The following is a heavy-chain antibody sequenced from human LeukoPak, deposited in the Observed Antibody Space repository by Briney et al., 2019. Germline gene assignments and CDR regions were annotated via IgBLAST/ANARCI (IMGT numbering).Heavy chain of an antibody. CDR2: ISSSSSYI. CDR1: GFTFSSYS. D-gene: IGHD3-3*01. J-gene: IGHJ6*03. Sequence: PGGSLRLSCAASGFTFSSYSMNWVRQAPGKGLEWVSSISSSSSYIYYADSVKGRFTISRDNAKNSLYLQMNSLRAEDTAVYYCARVRIFGVVSRGHYYYMDVWGKGTTVTVSS. CDR3: ARVRIFGVVSRGHYYYMDV. V-gene: IGHV3-21*01.